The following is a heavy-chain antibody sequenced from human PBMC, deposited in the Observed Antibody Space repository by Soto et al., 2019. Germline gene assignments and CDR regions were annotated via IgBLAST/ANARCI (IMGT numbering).Heavy chain of an antibody. V-gene: IGHV3-30*14. Sequence: QVQLVESGGGVVQPGRSLRLSCAASGITFSSYAMHWVRQAPGKGLEWVAVISYDGRHKYYADSVKGRFTISRDNSGKTLYLQMNSLRGDDTAVYFCARPPFGNSDDYYNGTDVWGQGTTVTVAS. J-gene: IGHJ6*02. CDR1: GITFSSYA. D-gene: IGHD3-3*01. CDR3: ARPPFGNSDDYYNGTDV. CDR2: ISYDGRHK.